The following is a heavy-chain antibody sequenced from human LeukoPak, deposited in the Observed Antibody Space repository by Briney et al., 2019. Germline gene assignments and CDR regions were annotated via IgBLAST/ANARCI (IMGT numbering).Heavy chain of an antibody. CDR1: GFTFSSYA. V-gene: IGHV3-23*01. J-gene: IGHJ4*02. CDR3: AKDQYGGNPQYYFDY. Sequence: PGGSLRLSCAASGFTFSSYAMSWVRQAPGXGLDWVXAISGSGGNTYYADSVKGRFTISRDNSKNTLYLQMNSLRAEDTAVYYCAKDQYGGNPQYYFDYWGQGTLVTVSS. CDR2: ISGSGGNT. D-gene: IGHD4-23*01.